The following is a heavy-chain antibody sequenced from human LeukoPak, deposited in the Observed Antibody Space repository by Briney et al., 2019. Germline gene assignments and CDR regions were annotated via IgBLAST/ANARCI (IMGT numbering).Heavy chain of an antibody. CDR2: ISYDGSNK. J-gene: IGHJ4*02. V-gene: IGHV3-30*18. D-gene: IGHD5-18*01. Sequence: GGSLRLSRAASGFTFSSYGMHWVRQAPGKGLEWVAVISYDGSNKYYADSVKGRFTISRDNSKNTLYLQMNSLRAEDTAVYYCAKAEDTAMVDYCGQGTLVTVSS. CDR3: AKAEDTAMVDY. CDR1: GFTFSSYG.